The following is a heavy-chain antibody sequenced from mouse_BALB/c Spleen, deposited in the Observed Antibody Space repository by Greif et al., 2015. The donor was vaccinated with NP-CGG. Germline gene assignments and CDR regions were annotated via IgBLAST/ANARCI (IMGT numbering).Heavy chain of an antibody. V-gene: IGHV14-3*02. D-gene: IGHD2-14*01. CDR3: ARAAYYGNDAWFAY. Sequence: VHVKQSGAELVKPGASVKLSCTASGFNINATSMHWVKQRPEQGLEWIGRIDPATGNTKYDPKFQGKATLTADKSSNTALLQLSSLTSVDTAVYDWARAAYYGNDAWFAYWVQGTLVTVSA. CDR2: IDPATGNT. J-gene: IGHJ3*01. CDR1: GFNINATS.